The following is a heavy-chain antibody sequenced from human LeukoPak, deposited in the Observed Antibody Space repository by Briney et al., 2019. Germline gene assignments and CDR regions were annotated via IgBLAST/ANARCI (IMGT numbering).Heavy chain of an antibody. CDR3: TRYNNDHFDY. CDR2: IAYDGSRA. CDR1: GFTFSKVW. V-gene: IGHV3-33*07. J-gene: IGHJ4*02. Sequence: PGGSLRLSCAASGFTFSKVWMSWVRQAPGKGLEWVAVIAYDGSRALYADSVKGRFTISRDNSKNTMSVQMDDLRAEDTAVYYCTRYNNDHFDYWGQGTLVTVSS. D-gene: IGHD1-14*01.